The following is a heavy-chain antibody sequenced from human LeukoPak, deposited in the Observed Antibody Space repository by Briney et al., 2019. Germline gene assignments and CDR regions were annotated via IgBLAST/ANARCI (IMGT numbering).Heavy chain of an antibody. D-gene: IGHD4-17*01. V-gene: IGHV1-18*01. CDR3: ATPLDYGDPKVVNAFDI. CDR2: ISAYNGNT. J-gene: IGHJ3*02. CDR1: GYTFTSYG. Sequence: GASVKVSCKASGYTFTSYGISWVRQAPGQGLEWMGWISAYNGNTNYAQKLQGRVTMTTDTSTSTAYMELSSLRSEDTAVYYCATPLDYGDPKVVNAFDIWGQGTLVTVSS.